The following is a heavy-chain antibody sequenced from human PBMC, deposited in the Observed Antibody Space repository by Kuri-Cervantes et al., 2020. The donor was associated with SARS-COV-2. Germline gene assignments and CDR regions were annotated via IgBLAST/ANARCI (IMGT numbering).Heavy chain of an antibody. CDR1: GFNFSRTD. CDR3: AKDRVGVQDF. V-gene: IGHV3-30*18. D-gene: IGHD2-21*01. CDR2: ISHDGKNK. J-gene: IGHJ4*02. Sequence: GESLKISCAASGFNFSRTDMRWVRQAPGKGLEWVAVISHDGKNKKCIASGKGRFTISRDNSRNTLYLHMKSLRSEDTAMYYCAKDRVGVQDFWGQGTLVTVSS.